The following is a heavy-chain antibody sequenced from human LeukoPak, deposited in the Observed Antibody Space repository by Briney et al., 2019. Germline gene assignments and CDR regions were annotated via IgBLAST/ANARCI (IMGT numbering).Heavy chain of an antibody. J-gene: IGHJ3*02. Sequence: GGSLRLSCAASGFTFSSYAMHWVRQAPGKGLEWVAVISYDGSNKYYADSVKGRFTISRDNSKNTLYLQMNSLRAEDTAVYYCARGILGATPPQYAFDIWGQGTMVTVSS. CDR3: ARGILGATPPQYAFDI. D-gene: IGHD1-26*01. CDR1: GFTFSSYA. CDR2: ISYDGSNK. V-gene: IGHV3-30-3*01.